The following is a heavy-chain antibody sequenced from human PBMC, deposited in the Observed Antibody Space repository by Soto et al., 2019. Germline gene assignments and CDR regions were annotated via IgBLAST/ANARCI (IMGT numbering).Heavy chain of an antibody. D-gene: IGHD4-17*01. CDR2: IYYSGST. J-gene: IGHJ6*02. V-gene: IGHV4-30-4*01. Sequence: SETLSLTCTVSGGSISSDAYYWTWIRQSPRKGLEWIGYIYYSGSTYYSPSLKSRVTISVDTSNNQFSLQLRSVTAADTAVYFCARTNRPCWPGTYVYGNYGMAVWGQGTTVTVSS. CDR3: ARTNRPCWPGTYVYGNYGMAV. CDR1: GGSISSDAYY.